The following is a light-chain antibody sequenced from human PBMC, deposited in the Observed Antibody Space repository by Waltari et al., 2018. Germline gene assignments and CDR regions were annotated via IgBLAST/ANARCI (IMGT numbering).Light chain of an antibody. J-gene: IGKJ4*01. CDR2: AAS. CDR1: QSISNY. Sequence: DILMTQSPSSLSASVGDRVTITCRASQSISNYLFWYQQKPEKAPQLLIYAASSLQSGVPSRFSGRGSGTDFTLTITSLEPEDFATYYCQQSDTTPLTFGGGTKVEIK. CDR3: QQSDTTPLT. V-gene: IGKV1-39*01.